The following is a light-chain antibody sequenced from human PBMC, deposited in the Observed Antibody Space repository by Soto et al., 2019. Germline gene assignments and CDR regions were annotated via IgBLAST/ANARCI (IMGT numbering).Light chain of an antibody. CDR2: ETN. V-gene: IGLV1-51*02. Sequence: QSVLTQPPSVSATPGQKVTISCSGSSSNFGSNSVSWYQQLPGTAPKLLVYETNRRPSGIPDRFSGSKSGTSATLGITGLQTGDEAEYYCATWDRSLSVGVFGTGTQLTVL. J-gene: IGLJ1*01. CDR3: ATWDRSLSVGV. CDR1: SSNFGSNS.